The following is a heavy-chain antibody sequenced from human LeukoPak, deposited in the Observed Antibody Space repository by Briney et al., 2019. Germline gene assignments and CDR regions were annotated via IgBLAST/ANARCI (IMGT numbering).Heavy chain of an antibody. D-gene: IGHD4-17*01. CDR1: GFTLSSYW. CDR3: ARGLRYDY. J-gene: IGHJ4*02. CDR2: KNQDGSKK. Sequence: AGGSLRLSCAASGFTLSSYWMRWVRRAPGKGLGWVANKNQDGSKKYYVHSVKGRFTISRDNVKNSLYLQMTRLSAEDTAVYDCARGLRYDYWGQGTLVTVSS. V-gene: IGHV3-7*03.